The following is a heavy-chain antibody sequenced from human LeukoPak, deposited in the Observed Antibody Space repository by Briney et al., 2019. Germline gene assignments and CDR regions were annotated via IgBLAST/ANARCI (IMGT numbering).Heavy chain of an antibody. CDR1: GFTVSSNY. D-gene: IGHD3-22*01. V-gene: IGHV3-23*01. J-gene: IGHJ3*02. CDR3: ANDGAYYDSSTDAFDI. CDR2: ISGSGGST. Sequence: PGGSLRLSCAASGFTVSSNYMSWVRQAPGKGLEWVSAISGSGGSTYYADSVKGRFIISRDNSKNTLYLQMNSLRAEDTAVYYCANDGAYYDSSTDAFDIWGQGTMVTASS.